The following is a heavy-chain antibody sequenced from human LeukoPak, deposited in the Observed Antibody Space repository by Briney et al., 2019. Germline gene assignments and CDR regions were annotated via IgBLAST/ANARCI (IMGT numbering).Heavy chain of an antibody. CDR3: ARGINYFDY. J-gene: IGHJ4*02. CDR1: GFTFNSYS. CDR2: ISGSTSTI. V-gene: IGHV3-48*02. Sequence: GGSLRLSCAASGFTFNSYSMNWVRQAPGKGLEWVSYISGSTSTIYYADSVKGRFTISRDNPKNSLYLQMSSLRDEDTAVYYCARGINYFDYWGQGTLVTVSS.